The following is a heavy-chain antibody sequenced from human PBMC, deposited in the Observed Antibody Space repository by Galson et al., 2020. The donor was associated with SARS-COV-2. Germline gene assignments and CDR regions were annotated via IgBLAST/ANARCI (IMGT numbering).Heavy chain of an antibody. CDR2: IKQDGSEK. CDR3: ASIAAAKGDY. V-gene: IGHV3-7*01. CDR1: GFTFSSYW. Sequence: GESLKISCAASGFTFSSYWMSWVRQAPGKGLEWVANIKQDGSEKYYVDSVKGRFTISRDNAKNSLYLQMNSLRAEDTAVYYCASIAAAKGDYWGQGTLVTVSS. J-gene: IGHJ4*02. D-gene: IGHD6-13*01.